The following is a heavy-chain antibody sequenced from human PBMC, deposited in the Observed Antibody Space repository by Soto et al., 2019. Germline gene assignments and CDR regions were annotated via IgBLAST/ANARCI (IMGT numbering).Heavy chain of an antibody. CDR2: INPGNGDT. CDR3: AAGGGGSRY. Sequence: QVQLVQSGAEEKKPGASVKVSCKASGYTFISYAMHWVRQAPGQSLEWMGWINPGNGDTKYSQTLQGRVTLTRDTSASTAYMELTSLSSDDTAVYYCAAGGGGSRYWGRGTLVTVSS. D-gene: IGHD2-15*01. CDR1: GYTFISYA. V-gene: IGHV1-3*05. J-gene: IGHJ4*02.